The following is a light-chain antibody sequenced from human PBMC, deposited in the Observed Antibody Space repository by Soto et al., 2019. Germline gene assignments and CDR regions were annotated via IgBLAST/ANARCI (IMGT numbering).Light chain of an antibody. V-gene: IGLV2-8*01. CDR2: EVS. CDR3: SSYAATVYV. Sequence: QSDLNQPPSASGSPGQSVTISCTGTSSDVGGYNFVSWFQQHPGKVPKLIMYEVSKRPSGVPDRFSGSKSGNTASLTVSGLQADDEADYYCSSYAATVYVFGTGTKVTVL. J-gene: IGLJ1*01. CDR1: SSDVGGYNF.